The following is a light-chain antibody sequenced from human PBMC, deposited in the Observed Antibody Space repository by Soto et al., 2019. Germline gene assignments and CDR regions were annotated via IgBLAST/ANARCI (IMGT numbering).Light chain of an antibody. J-gene: IGLJ1*01. CDR1: RSDVGGFDY. CDR2: EVT. Sequence: QSVLTQPASVSGSPGQSITISCTGTRSDVGGFDYVSWYQQHPGEAPKLIIYEVTHRPSGVSNRFSGSKSGNTASLTISGLQAEDEAAYYCRSYTNINTRACVFGTGTKLTVL. V-gene: IGLV2-14*01. CDR3: RSYTNINTRACV.